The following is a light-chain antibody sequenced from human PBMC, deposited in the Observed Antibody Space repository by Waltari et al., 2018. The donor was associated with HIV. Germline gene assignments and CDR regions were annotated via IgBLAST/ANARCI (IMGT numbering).Light chain of an antibody. V-gene: IGKV3-15*01. CDR2: GAS. CDR1: QSVSSN. J-gene: IGKJ4*01. Sequence: ERVMTQSPATLSVSPGERATLSCRASQSVSSNLAWYQQKPRQAPRLLIYGASTRASGIPARFSGSGSGTAFTLTIRSLQSEDFAVYYCQQYNNWPPKGLTFGGGTKVEIK. CDR3: QQYNNWPPKGLT.